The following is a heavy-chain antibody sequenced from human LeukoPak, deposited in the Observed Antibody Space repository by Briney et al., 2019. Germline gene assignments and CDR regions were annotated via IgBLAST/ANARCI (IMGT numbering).Heavy chain of an antibody. CDR2: IKTDGTIT. CDR1: GFTFSSYW. J-gene: IGHJ6*01. Sequence: GGSLRLSCAASGFTFSSYWMNWVRQAPGKGLVWVSRIKTDGTITTYADSVKGRFTISRDNAKKSLYLQMNSLRAEDTAVYYCARLVVETQSYYYYGMDVWGQGTTVTVSS. D-gene: IGHD3-22*01. CDR3: ARLVVETQSYYYYGMDV. V-gene: IGHV3-74*01.